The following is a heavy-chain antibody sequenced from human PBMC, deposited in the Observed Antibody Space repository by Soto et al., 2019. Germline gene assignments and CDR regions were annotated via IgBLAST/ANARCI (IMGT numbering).Heavy chain of an antibody. CDR1: GYTFTTYG. Sequence: ASVKVSCKASGYTFTTYGLSWVRQAPGQGLEWMGWISPYNGNTKYGQKLQGRVTMTTDTSTNTAYMELTSLRSDDTAVYYCARVYGPLYFDYWGQGTLVTVSS. CDR2: ISPYNGNT. J-gene: IGHJ4*02. V-gene: IGHV1-18*01. CDR3: ARVYGPLYFDY. D-gene: IGHD3-10*01.